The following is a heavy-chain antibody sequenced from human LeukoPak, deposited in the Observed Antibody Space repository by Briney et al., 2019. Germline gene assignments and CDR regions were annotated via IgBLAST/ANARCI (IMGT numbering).Heavy chain of an antibody. V-gene: IGHV1-2*02. CDR1: GYTFTGYY. CDR2: INPNSGGT. CDR3: ARATPPSYVSGY. D-gene: IGHD3-16*01. J-gene: IGHJ4*02. Sequence: ASVKVSCKASGYTFTGYYMHWVRQAPGQGLEWMGWINPNSGGTNYAQKFQGRVTMTRDTSISTAYMELSRLRSDDTAEYYCARATPPSYVSGYWGQGTLVTVSS.